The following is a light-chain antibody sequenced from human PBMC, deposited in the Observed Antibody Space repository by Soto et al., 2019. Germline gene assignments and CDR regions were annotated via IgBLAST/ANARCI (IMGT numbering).Light chain of an antibody. J-gene: IGKJ1*01. Sequence: DIQMTQSPSTLSASVGDRVTITCRASQRISSWLAWHHQKPGKAPKVLIYDASSLKSGGPSRFSGSGSDTELPLTSSRLEPDYSATCYCQQYNSYSPGTFSHGTKLDIK. CDR1: QRISSW. CDR3: QQYNSYSPGT. CDR2: DAS. V-gene: IGKV1-5*01.